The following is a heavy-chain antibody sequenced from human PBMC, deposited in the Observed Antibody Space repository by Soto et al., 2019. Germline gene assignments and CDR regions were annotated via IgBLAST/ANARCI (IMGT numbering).Heavy chain of an antibody. V-gene: IGHV3-33*01. J-gene: IGHJ5*02. CDR1: GFTFSSYG. Sequence: QVQLVESGGGVVQPGRSLRLSCAASGFTFSSYGMHWVRQAPGKGLEWVAVIRYDGSNKYYADSVKGRFTISRDNSKNTLYLQMNSLRAEDTAVYYCARDRQYQLRGRFDPWGQGTLVTVSS. CDR3: ARDRQYQLRGRFDP. D-gene: IGHD2-2*01. CDR2: IRYDGSNK.